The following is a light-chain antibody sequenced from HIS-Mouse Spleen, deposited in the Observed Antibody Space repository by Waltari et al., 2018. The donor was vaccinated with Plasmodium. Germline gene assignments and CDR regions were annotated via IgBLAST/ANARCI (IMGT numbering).Light chain of an antibody. V-gene: IGLV3-27*01. CDR2: KDS. CDR1: VLAKTY. Sequence: SYELTQPSSVSVSPGQTARLTCSGDVLAKTYARWFQQKPGQAHALVIYKDSERPSGIPERFSGSSSGTTVTLTISGAQVEDEADYYCYSAADNNRVFGGGTKLTVL. J-gene: IGLJ3*02. CDR3: YSAADNNRV.